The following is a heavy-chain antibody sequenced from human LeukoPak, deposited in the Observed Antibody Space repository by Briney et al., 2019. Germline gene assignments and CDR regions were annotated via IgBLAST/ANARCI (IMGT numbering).Heavy chain of an antibody. V-gene: IGHV3-48*04. Sequence: GGSLRLSCAASGFTFSSYSMNWVRQAPGKGLEWVSYISSSSSTIYYADSVKGRFTISRDNAKNSLYLQMNSLRAEDTAVYYCAREALSGMVIRSKNDYWGQGTLVTVSS. J-gene: IGHJ4*02. CDR1: GFTFSSYS. CDR3: AREALSGMVIRSKNDY. D-gene: IGHD4-23*01. CDR2: ISSSSSTI.